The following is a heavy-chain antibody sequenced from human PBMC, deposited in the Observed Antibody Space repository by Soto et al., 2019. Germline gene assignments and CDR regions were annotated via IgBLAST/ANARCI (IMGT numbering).Heavy chain of an antibody. Sequence: GGSLRLSCAASGFTFSSYGMHWVRQAPGKGLEWVAVISYDGSNKYYADSVKGRFTISRDNSKNTLYLQTNSLRAEDTAVYYCAKAPGLEWLFAPPTDYYGMDVWGQGTTVTVS. V-gene: IGHV3-30*18. J-gene: IGHJ6*02. CDR2: ISYDGSNK. D-gene: IGHD3-3*01. CDR3: AKAPGLEWLFAPPTDYYGMDV. CDR1: GFTFSSYG.